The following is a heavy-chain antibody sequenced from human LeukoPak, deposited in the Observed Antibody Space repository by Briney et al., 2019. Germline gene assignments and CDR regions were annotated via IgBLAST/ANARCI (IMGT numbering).Heavy chain of an antibody. D-gene: IGHD3-22*01. CDR3: ARRRYYDSTGYWE. CDR1: GGFISSRSYY. J-gene: IGHJ1*01. V-gene: IGHV4-39*01. CDR2: IYYSGST. Sequence: SETLSLTCTISGGFISSRSYYWGWIRQPPGRGLEWIGDIYYSGSTYYNPALKSRVSMSIDTSKNQFSLELSAVAAADRALYYCARRRYYDSTGYWEWGQGTLVTGTS.